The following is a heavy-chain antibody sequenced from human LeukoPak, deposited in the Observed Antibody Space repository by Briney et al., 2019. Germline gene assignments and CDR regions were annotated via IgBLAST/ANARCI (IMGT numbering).Heavy chain of an antibody. CDR3: ARDGVNYYDISGYDI. V-gene: IGHV4-61*01. Sequence: SETLSLTCTVSGGSISSSSYYWGWIRQPPGKGLEWIGYIYYSGSTNYNPSLKSRVTISVDTSKNQFSLKLSSVTAADTAVYYCARDGVNYYDISGYDIWGRGTLVTVSS. D-gene: IGHD3-22*01. CDR1: GGSISSSSYY. CDR2: IYYSGST. J-gene: IGHJ4*02.